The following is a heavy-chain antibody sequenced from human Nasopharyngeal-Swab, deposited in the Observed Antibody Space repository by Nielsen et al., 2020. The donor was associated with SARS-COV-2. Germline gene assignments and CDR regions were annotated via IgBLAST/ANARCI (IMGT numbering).Heavy chain of an antibody. CDR2: IIPILGIA. CDR3: AREYYYGSGYGWFDP. V-gene: IGHV1-69*04. Sequence: SVKVSCKASGGTFSSYAISWVRQAPGQGLEWMGRIIPILGIANHAQKFQGRVTITADKSTSTAYMELSSLRSEDTAVYYCAREYYYGSGYGWFDPWGQGTLITVSS. CDR1: GGTFSSYA. J-gene: IGHJ5*02. D-gene: IGHD3-10*01.